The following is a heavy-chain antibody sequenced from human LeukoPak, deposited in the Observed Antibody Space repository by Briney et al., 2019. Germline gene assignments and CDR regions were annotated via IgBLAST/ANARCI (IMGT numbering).Heavy chain of an antibody. V-gene: IGHV4-30-4*01. CDR1: CGSISSGDYY. Sequence: SQTLSLPCTVSCGSISSGDYYWSWIRHPPGRGLEGIGFIYYSGNTYYNPSLKSRVTISRDTSKSQFSLKPASVTAADTAVYYCSRVGDYYGSFETWGQGTLVTVSS. CDR2: IYYSGNT. CDR3: SRVGDYYGSFET. D-gene: IGHD3-22*01. J-gene: IGHJ5*02.